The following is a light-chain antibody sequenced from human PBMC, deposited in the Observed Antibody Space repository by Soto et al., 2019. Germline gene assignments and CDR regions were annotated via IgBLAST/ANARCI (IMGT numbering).Light chain of an antibody. CDR1: HSLLHITGETF. Sequence: DFVMTQTTLSLSVAPGQPASISCKSSHSLLHITGETFLFWYQQKPGQAPRLLIYDASSRATGIPDRFSGGGSGTGFTLTISRLEPEDFAVYYCQQFSSYPLPFGGGTIVDI. V-gene: IGKV2-29*01. J-gene: IGKJ4*01. CDR2: DAS. CDR3: QQFSSYPLP.